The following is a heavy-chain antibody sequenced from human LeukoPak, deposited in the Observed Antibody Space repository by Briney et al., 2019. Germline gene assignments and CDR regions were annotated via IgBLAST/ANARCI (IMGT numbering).Heavy chain of an antibody. V-gene: IGHV4-59*01. CDR3: ARGGDPSSIAARQPHFDY. CDR2: IYYSGST. D-gene: IGHD6-6*01. J-gene: IGHJ4*02. CDR1: GGSISSYY. Sequence: SETLSLTCTVSGGSISSYYWSWIRQPPGKGLEWIGYIYYSGSTNYNPSLKSRVTISVDTSKNQFSLKLSSVTAADMAVYYCARGGDPSSIAARQPHFDYWGQGTLVTVSS.